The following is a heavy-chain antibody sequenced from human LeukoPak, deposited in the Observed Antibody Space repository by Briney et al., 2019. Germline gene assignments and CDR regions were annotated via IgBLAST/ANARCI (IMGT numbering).Heavy chain of an antibody. J-gene: IGHJ4*02. CDR2: IYHSGST. CDR3: ARGCYDFWSGYCHFDY. CDR1: GYSIRSGYY. V-gene: IGHV4-38-2*01. D-gene: IGHD3-3*01. Sequence: PSETLSLTCAVSGYSIRSGYYWGWIRQPPGKGLEWIGSIYHSGSTYYNSSLKSRVTISVDTSKNQFSLKLSSVTAADTAVYYCARGCYDFWSGYCHFDYWGQGTLVTVSS.